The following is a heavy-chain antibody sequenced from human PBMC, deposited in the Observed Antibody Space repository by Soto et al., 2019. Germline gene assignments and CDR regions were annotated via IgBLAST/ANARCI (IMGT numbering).Heavy chain of an antibody. CDR1: GFTFSSYA. J-gene: IGHJ3*02. CDR2: ISYDGSNK. V-gene: IGHV3-30-3*01. CDR3: ARGYYYDSSGYLTDAFDI. Sequence: PGGSMRLSCAAAGFTFSSYAMHWVRQATGKGLEWVAVISYDGSNKYYADSVKGRFTISRDNSKNTLYLQMNSLRAEDTAVYYCARGYYYDSSGYLTDAFDIWGQGTMVTVSS. D-gene: IGHD3-22*01.